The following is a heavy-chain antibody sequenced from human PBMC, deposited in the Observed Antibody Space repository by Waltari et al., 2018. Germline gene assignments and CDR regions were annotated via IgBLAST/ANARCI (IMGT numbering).Heavy chain of an antibody. J-gene: IGHJ5*02. CDR2: IYPGDSDT. V-gene: IGHV5-51*03. CDR3: SLFLSSSGPAPLALFPSFSS. Sequence: EVQLVQSGAEVKKPGEALKISCKGSGYSFTSYWIGWGRQMPGKGLEWMGIIYPGDSDTRYPPSFPLPFPLSPSSSFLPASLPSLLLPSSATSLSSFSLFLSSSGPAPLALFPSFSSWGQGTLVTVSS. D-gene: IGHD3-3*01. CDR1: GYSFTSYW.